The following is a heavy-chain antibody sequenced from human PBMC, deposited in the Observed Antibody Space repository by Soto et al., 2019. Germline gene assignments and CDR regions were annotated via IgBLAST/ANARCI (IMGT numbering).Heavy chain of an antibody. CDR3: ARAQTTVTTSSYYYYGMDV. CDR1: GYTFTGHY. CDR2: INPSGGST. J-gene: IGHJ6*02. D-gene: IGHD4-4*01. Sequence: QVQLVQSGAEVKKPGASVKVSCKASGYTFTGHYIHWVRQAPGQGLEWMGIINPSGGSTSYAQKFQGRVTMTRDTSTSTVYMELSSLRSEDTAVYYCARAQTTVTTSSYYYYGMDVWGQGTTVTVSS. V-gene: IGHV1-46*01.